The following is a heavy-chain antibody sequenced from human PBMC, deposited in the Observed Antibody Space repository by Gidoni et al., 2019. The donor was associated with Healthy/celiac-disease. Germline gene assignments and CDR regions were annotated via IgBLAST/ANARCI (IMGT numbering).Heavy chain of an antibody. CDR3: ARVDIVVVPAPTPVDY. V-gene: IGHV1-18*04. J-gene: IGHJ4*02. Sequence: QVQLVQSRAEVKKPGASVKVSCKASGYTFTSYGISWVRQAPGQGLEWMGWISAYNGNTNYAQKLQGRVTMTTDTSTSTAYMELRSLRSDDTAVYYCARVDIVVVPAPTPVDYWGQGTLVTVSS. D-gene: IGHD2-2*03. CDR1: GYTFTSYG. CDR2: ISAYNGNT.